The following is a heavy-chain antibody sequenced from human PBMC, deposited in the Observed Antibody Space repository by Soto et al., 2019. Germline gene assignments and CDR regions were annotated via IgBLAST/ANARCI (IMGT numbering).Heavy chain of an antibody. D-gene: IGHD2-2*01. Sequence: GASVKVSCKASGYTFTSYYMNWVRQAPGQGLEWLGIINPSGGYTTYAQRFLGRVTMTSDTSTSTVHMELGSLTSEDTAVYYCARDPLPNAYCISTSCYWLPWFDPWGQGTLVTVSS. J-gene: IGHJ5*02. CDR2: INPSGGYT. CDR3: ARDPLPNAYCISTSCYWLPWFDP. CDR1: GYTFTSYY. V-gene: IGHV1-46*01.